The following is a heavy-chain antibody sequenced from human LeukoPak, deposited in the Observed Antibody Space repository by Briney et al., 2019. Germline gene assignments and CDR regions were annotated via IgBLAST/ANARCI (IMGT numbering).Heavy chain of an antibody. CDR1: GFTLSSYA. D-gene: IGHD4-17*01. CDR3: AKSGNTETVDY. V-gene: IGHV3-23*01. Sequence: GGSLRLSCAASGFTLSSYAMSWVRQTPGKGLECVSTIRDTDGGTYYADSVEGRFTISRDNSTNTLYLQMNSLRAGDTAIYYCAKSGNTETVDYWGQGTLVTVSS. CDR2: IRDTDGGT. J-gene: IGHJ4*02.